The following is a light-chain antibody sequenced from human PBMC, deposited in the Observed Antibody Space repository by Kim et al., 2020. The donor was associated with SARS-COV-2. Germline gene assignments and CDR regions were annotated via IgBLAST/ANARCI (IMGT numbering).Light chain of an antibody. V-gene: IGKV1D-8*01. Sequence: VIWMTQSPSLLSASTGDRVTISCRMGQTINSYLAHYQQKPGKAPELLIYAACTLQSGVPSRFSGSGSGTDFTLTVSCLQSENFAGYYCQYSYSFPITFGQGTRLEIK. CDR3: QYSYSFPIT. CDR1: QTINSY. J-gene: IGKJ5*01. CDR2: AAC.